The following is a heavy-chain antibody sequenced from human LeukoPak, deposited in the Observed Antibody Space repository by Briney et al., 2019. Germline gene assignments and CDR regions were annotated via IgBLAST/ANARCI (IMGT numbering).Heavy chain of an antibody. CDR2: ISYGGNT. V-gene: IGHV4-61*05. CDR1: GGSISSSSYY. Sequence: PSETLSLTCTVSGGSISSSSYYWSWIRQPPGKGLEWIGYISYGGNTNYNPSLRSRVTISVDTSKIQFSLKLSSVTAADTAVYYCARTKFGSSWYDYFDYWGQGTLVTVSS. CDR3: ARTKFGSSWYDYFDY. J-gene: IGHJ4*02. D-gene: IGHD6-13*01.